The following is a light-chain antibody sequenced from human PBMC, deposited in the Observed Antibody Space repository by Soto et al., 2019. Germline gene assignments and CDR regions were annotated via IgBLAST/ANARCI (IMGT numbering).Light chain of an antibody. J-gene: IGLJ2*01. CDR1: SSDIGGNT. CDR2: SNN. CDR3: AAWDDNLNGVI. V-gene: IGLV1-44*01. Sequence: QSVLTQPPSASGTPGQRVTISCSGSSSDIGGNTVNWYQQLPGTAPKLLIYSNNQRPSGVPDRFSGSKSGTSASLAISGLQSEDEADYYCAAWDDNLNGVIFGGGTKLTVL.